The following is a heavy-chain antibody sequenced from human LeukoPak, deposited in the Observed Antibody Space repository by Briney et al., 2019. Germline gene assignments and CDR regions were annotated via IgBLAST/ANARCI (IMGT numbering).Heavy chain of an antibody. CDR2: IKSRSSGGTA. V-gene: IGHV3-15*01. Sequence: GGSLRLSCAASGFTLRDAWMGWVRQAPGKGLEWVGLIKSRSSGGTADYGARVKGRFTISRDDSKNTLYLQMDSLVTEDTAVFYCTADLIGNSRGIDYWGQGTLVTVSS. CDR3: TADLIGNSRGIDY. CDR1: GFTLRDAW. J-gene: IGHJ4*02. D-gene: IGHD6-13*01.